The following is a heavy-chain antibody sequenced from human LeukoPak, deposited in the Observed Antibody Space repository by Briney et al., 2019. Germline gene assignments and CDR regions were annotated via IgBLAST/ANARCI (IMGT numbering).Heavy chain of an antibody. CDR1: GGSISYYY. Sequence: PSETLSLTCTLSGGSISYYYWSWARQPPEKGLEWIGYIYYSGSTNYNPSLKSRVTISVDTSKNQFSLQLTSVTAADTAVYFCTRGGSNFDYWGQGTLVTVSS. D-gene: IGHD3-10*01. CDR2: IYYSGST. V-gene: IGHV4-59*01. CDR3: TRGGSNFDY. J-gene: IGHJ4*02.